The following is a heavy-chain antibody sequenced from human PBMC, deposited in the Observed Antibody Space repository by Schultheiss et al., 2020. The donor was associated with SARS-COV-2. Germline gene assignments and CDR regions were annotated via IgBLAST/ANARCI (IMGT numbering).Heavy chain of an antibody. CDR3: ARSKKWELLPDY. D-gene: IGHD1-26*01. Sequence: SVKVSCKASGGTFSSYAISWVRQAPGQGLEWMGGINPNSGGTNYAQKFQGRVTITADESTSTAYMELSSLRSEDTAVYYCARSKKWELLPDYWGQGTLVTVSS. J-gene: IGHJ4*02. V-gene: IGHV1-69*13. CDR1: GGTFSSYA. CDR2: INPNSGGT.